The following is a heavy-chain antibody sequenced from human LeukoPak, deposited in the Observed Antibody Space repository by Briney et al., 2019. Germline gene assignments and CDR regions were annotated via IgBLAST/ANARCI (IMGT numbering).Heavy chain of an antibody. CDR1: GVSVSSYH. V-gene: IGHV4-4*07. CDR3: ARDGLYSYGYSYFDF. D-gene: IGHD5-18*01. CDR2: IHAGGTT. Sequence: SETLSLTCAVSGVSVSSYHWSWIRQPAGKRLEWLGRIHAGGTTNYHPSLDSRVTMSVDTSKNQFSLELRSVTAADTAVYYCARDGLYSYGYSYFDFWGQGTLVTVSS. J-gene: IGHJ4*02.